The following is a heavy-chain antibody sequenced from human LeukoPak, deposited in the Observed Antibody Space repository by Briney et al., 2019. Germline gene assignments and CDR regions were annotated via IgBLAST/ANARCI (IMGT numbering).Heavy chain of an antibody. Sequence: PGGSLRLSCAASGFTFSSYGMHWVRQAPGKGLEWVAVIWYDGSNKYYADSVKGRFTISRDNSKNTLYLQMNSLRAEDTAVYYCAKEEGYSGYEPLPFDYWGQGTLVTVSS. D-gene: IGHD5-12*01. J-gene: IGHJ4*02. CDR1: GFTFSSYG. CDR2: IWYDGSNK. CDR3: AKEEGYSGYEPLPFDY. V-gene: IGHV3-33*06.